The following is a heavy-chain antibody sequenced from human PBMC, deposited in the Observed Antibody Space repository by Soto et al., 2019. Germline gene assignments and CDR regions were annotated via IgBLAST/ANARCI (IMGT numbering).Heavy chain of an antibody. Sequence: ASVKVSCKASGYTFTSYGISWVRQAPGQGLEWMGWISAYNGNTNYAQKLQGRVTMTTDTSTSTAYMELRSLRSDDTAVYYCARVPHSGYSGYDGLGRMDVWGKGTTVTVSS. D-gene: IGHD5-12*01. J-gene: IGHJ6*03. CDR1: GYTFTSYG. V-gene: IGHV1-18*01. CDR3: ARVPHSGYSGYDGLGRMDV. CDR2: ISAYNGNT.